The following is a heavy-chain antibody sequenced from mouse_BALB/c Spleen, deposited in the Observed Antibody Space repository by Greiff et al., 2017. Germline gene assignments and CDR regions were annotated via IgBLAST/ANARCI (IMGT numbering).Heavy chain of an antibody. J-gene: IGHJ3*01. CDR1: GFTFSSYA. CDR3: ARGLTSSLFAY. D-gene: IGHD6-2*01. V-gene: IGHV5-6-5*01. CDR2: ISSGGST. Sequence: EVMLVESGGGLVKPGGSLKLSCAASGFTFSSYAMSWVRQTPEKRLEWVASISSGGSTYYPDSVKGRFTITRANARKIQYLQMSSLRTEDKAMYYCARGLTSSLFAYWGQGTLVTVSA.